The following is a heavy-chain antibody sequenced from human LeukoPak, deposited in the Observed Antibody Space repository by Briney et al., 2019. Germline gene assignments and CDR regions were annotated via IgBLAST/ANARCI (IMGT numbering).Heavy chain of an antibody. D-gene: IGHD3-16*01. V-gene: IGHV1-8*02. J-gene: IGHJ6*02. CDR1: GYTFTGYY. Sequence: ASVKVSCKASGYTFTGYYMHWVRQAPGQGLEWMGWMNPNSGNTGYAQKFQGRVTMTRNTSISTAYMELSSLRSEDTAVYYCARDLTFGYYGMDVWGQGTTVTVSS. CDR3: ARDLTFGYYGMDV. CDR2: MNPNSGNT.